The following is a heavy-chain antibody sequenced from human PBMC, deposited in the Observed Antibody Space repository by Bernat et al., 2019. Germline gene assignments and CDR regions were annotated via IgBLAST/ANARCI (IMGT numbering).Heavy chain of an antibody. CDR3: AGGTSTSAPYMDV. V-gene: IGHV3-11*05. CDR2: ISSSSSYT. CDR1: GFTFSDYY. J-gene: IGHJ6*03. Sequence: QVQLVESGGGLVKPGGSLRLSCAASGFTFSDYYMSWIRQAPGKGLAWVSYISSSSSYTNYADSVKGRFTISRDNAKNSLYLQMNSLRAEDAAVYYCAGGTSTSAPYMDVWGKGTTVTVSS.